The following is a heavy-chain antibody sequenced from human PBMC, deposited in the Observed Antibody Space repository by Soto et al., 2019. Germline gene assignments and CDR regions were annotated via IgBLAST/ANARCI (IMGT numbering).Heavy chain of an antibody. V-gene: IGHV1-69*06. D-gene: IGHD2-2*02. J-gene: IGHJ4*02. CDR1: GSRFSHYV. CDR2: IIPIFNST. CDR3: AREGRGKKAGYNGLVSLGY. Sequence: GASVKVSCKVSGSRFSHYVISWVRQAPGHGLEWLGRIIPIFNSTKYAQNFQGRVTITADKSTSTASLELSSLRSDDTAVYYCAREGRGKKAGYNGLVSLGYWGQGTLVTVSS.